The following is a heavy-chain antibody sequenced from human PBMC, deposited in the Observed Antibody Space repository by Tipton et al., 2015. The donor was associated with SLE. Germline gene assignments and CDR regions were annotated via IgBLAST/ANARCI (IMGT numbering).Heavy chain of an antibody. CDR2: IYYSGST. Sequence: TLSLTCAVYGGSFSGYYWSWIRQPPGKGLEWIGYIYYSGSTNYNPSLKSRVTISVDTSKNQFSLKLSSVTAADTAVYYCARERGSSSWYGGYYFDYWGQGTLVTVSS. CDR1: GGSFSGYY. D-gene: IGHD6-13*01. J-gene: IGHJ4*02. CDR3: ARERGSSSWYGGYYFDY. V-gene: IGHV4-59*01.